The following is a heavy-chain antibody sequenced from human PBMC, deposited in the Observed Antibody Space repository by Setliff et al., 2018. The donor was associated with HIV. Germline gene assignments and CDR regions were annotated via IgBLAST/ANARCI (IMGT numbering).Heavy chain of an antibody. Sequence: ASVKVSCKASGYTFTSYAIHWVRQAPGQRLEWMGWINAATGNTKYSQDFQGRVTINRDTSARTAYMELSSLRAEDTAVFYCARELCTGGYCYSDYWGQGTLVTVSS. CDR3: ARELCTGGYCYSDY. CDR1: GYTFTSYA. CDR2: INAATGNT. D-gene: IGHD2-8*02. J-gene: IGHJ4*02. V-gene: IGHV1-3*03.